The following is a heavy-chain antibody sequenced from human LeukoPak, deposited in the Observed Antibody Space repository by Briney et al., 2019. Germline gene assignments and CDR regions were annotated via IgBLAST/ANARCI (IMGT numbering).Heavy chain of an antibody. D-gene: IGHD3-10*01. V-gene: IGHV1-18*01. J-gene: IGHJ4*02. CDR1: GYTFTSYG. Sequence: ASVKVSCKASGYTFTSYGISWVRQAPGQGLEWMGWISAYNGNTNYAQKLQGRVTMTTDTSTSTAYMELRSLRSDDTAVYYCARSMVRGVRAPSFDYWGQGTLVTVSS. CDR3: ARSMVRGVRAPSFDY. CDR2: ISAYNGNT.